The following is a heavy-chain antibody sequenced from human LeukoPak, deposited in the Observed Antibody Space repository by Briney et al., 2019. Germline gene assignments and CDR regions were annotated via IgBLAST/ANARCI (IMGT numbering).Heavy chain of an antibody. CDR3: ARGLWSATNWFEL. CDR1: GGSISSGGYY. D-gene: IGHD3-3*01. CDR2: IFYSGGT. Sequence: SETLSLTCTVSGGSISSGGYYWSWFRQPPGKGLEWIGHIFYSGGTYYNPSLKSRVTISVDSSKNQFSLNLSSVTAADTAVYYCARGLWSATNWFELWGQGILVTVSS. V-gene: IGHV4-30-4*01. J-gene: IGHJ5*02.